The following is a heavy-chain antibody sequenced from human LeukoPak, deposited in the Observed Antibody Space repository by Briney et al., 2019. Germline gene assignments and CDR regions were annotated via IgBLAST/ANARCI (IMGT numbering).Heavy chain of an antibody. J-gene: IGHJ4*02. V-gene: IGHV4-38-2*02. Sequence: RPSETLSLTCTVSGYSISSGYYWGWIRQPPGKGLEWIGSIYHSGSTYCNPSLKSRVTMSVDTSKNQFSLKLSSVTVADTAVYYCARRLHGSGSYSFDYWGQGTLVTVSS. CDR2: IYHSGST. CDR3: ARRLHGSGSYSFDY. D-gene: IGHD3-10*01. CDR1: GYSISSGYY.